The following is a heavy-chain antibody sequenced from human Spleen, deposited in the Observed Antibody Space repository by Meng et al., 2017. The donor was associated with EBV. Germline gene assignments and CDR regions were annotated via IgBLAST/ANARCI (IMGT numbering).Heavy chain of an antibody. CDR2: FDPEDGEI. CDR3: ALGDYHDITVYYGS. J-gene: IGHJ5*02. V-gene: IGHV1-24*01. D-gene: IGHD3-22*01. CDR1: GDTLSELS. Sequence: QVQLEQAGAEVKKPGASVKVSCKVSGDTLSELSIHWVRQALGRGLEWMGGFDPEDGEIMYAQKFQGRVTMTKDTSTETAYMELNSLTSEDTAVYFCALGDYHDITVYYGSWGQGTLVTVSS.